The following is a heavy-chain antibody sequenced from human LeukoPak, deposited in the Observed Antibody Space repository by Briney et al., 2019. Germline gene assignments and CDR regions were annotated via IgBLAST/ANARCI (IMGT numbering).Heavy chain of an antibody. CDR1: GFIFTSYW. CDR3: ARVFSSGWDYYYYYYMDV. Sequence: PGGSLRLSCAASGFIFTSYWMSWVRQAPGKGLEWVANIKQDGSEKYYVDSVKGRFTISRDNAKNSLYLQMNSLRADDTAVYYCARVFSSGWDYYYYYYMDVWGKGTTVTASS. D-gene: IGHD6-19*01. V-gene: IGHV3-7*01. CDR2: IKQDGSEK. J-gene: IGHJ6*03.